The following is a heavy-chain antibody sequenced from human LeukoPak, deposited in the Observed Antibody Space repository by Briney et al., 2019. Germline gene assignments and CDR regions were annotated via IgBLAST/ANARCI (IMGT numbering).Heavy chain of an antibody. J-gene: IGHJ4*02. CDR2: IYYSGST. CDR3: ARVHDGSGSIDY. Sequence: SQTLSLTCTVSGGSISSGDYYWSWIRQPPGKGLEWIGYIYYSGSTYYSSSLKSRVTISLNTSKNQFSLKLSSVTAADTAMYYCARVHDGSGSIDYWGQGTLVTVSS. CDR1: GGSISSGDYY. D-gene: IGHD3-10*01. V-gene: IGHV4-30-4*01.